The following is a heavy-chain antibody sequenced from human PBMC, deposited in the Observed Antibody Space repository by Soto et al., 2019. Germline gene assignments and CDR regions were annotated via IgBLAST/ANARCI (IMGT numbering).Heavy chain of an antibody. CDR1: GGSFSGYY. Sequence: PSDTLSLTCAVYGGSFSGYYWSWIRQPPGKGLEWIGEINHSGSTNYNPSLKSRVTIPVDTSKNQFSLKLSSVTAADTAVYYCARGKRITMVRGVIPRRVFDYWGQGTLVTVSS. CDR2: INHSGST. CDR3: ARGKRITMVRGVIPRRVFDY. J-gene: IGHJ4*02. V-gene: IGHV4-34*01. D-gene: IGHD3-10*01.